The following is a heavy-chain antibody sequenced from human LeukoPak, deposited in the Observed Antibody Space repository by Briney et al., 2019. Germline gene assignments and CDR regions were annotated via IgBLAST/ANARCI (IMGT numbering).Heavy chain of an antibody. CDR1: GGSISSSNW. CDR2: IDNSGNT. J-gene: IGHJ4*02. D-gene: IGHD2-21*01. V-gene: IGHV4-4*02. Sequence: SGTLSLTCAVSGGSISSSNWWSWIRQPPGKGLEWIAYIDNSGNTNYNPSLKSRVTISVDTSRNEFSLKVNYVTAADTAVYYCARHLAARLGGARFCDYWGQGTLVTVSS. CDR3: ARHLAARLGGARFCDY.